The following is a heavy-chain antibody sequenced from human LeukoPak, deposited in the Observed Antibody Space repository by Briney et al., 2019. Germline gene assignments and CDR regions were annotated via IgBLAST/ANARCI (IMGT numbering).Heavy chain of an antibody. D-gene: IGHD3-3*01. J-gene: IGHJ3*02. CDR3: ARANDFWSGYHHDAFDI. V-gene: IGHV5-51*01. Sequence: GESLKISCKGSGYSFTSYWIGWVRRMPGKGLEWMGIIYPGDSDTRYSPSFQGQVTISADKSISTAYLQWSSLKASDTAMYYCARANDFWSGYHHDAFDIWGQGTMVTVSS. CDR1: GYSFTSYW. CDR2: IYPGDSDT.